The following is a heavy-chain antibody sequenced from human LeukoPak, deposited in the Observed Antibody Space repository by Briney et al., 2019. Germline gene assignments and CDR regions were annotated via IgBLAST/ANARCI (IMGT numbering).Heavy chain of an antibody. V-gene: IGHV4-59*01. CDR3: ARANIVGATLDY. Sequence: SETLSLTCTVSGGSISSYYWSWIRQPPGKGLEWMGYIYYSGSTNYNPSLKSRVTISVDTSKNPFSLKLRSVTAADTAVYYCARANIVGATLDYWGQGTLVTVSS. CDR2: IYYSGST. D-gene: IGHD1-26*01. J-gene: IGHJ4*02. CDR1: GGSISSYY.